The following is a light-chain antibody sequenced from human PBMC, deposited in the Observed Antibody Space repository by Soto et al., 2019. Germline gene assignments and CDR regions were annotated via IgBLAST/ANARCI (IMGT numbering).Light chain of an antibody. J-gene: IGLJ1*01. CDR2: DVS. V-gene: IGLV2-14*03. CDR3: SSFTSSFTYV. CDR1: SSDIGGYDY. Sequence: LTQPASVSGSPGQSITISCAGTSSDIGGYDYVSWYQQHPGKAPKLIIFDVSNRPSGVSNRFSGSKSGNTASLTISGLRAGDEAEYYCSSFTSSFTYVFGSGTKVTVL.